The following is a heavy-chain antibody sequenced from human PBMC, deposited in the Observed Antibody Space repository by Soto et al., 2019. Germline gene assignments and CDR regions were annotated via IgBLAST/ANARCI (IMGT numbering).Heavy chain of an antibody. CDR1: GGSISNYF. Sequence: SETLSLTCTVSGGSISNYFCNWIRQPAGKGLEWIGRIDNSGSTNYNPSLKSRITMSADTSRNQFSLKLNSVTAADTAVYYCARGGQDFWSGPFDYWGQGHLVTVS. CDR3: ARGGQDFWSGPFDY. D-gene: IGHD3-3*01. J-gene: IGHJ4*02. CDR2: IDNSGST. V-gene: IGHV4-4*07.